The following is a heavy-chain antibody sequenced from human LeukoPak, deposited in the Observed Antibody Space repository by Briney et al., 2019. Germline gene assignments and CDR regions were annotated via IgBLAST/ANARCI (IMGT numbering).Heavy chain of an antibody. D-gene: IGHD2-15*01. Sequence: SETLSLTCTVSGGSISSGDYYLSWIRQPPGKGLEWIGYIYYSGSTYYNPSLKSRVTISVDTSKNQFSLKLSSVTAADTAVYYCARIVGYWNYFDYWGQGTLVTVSS. CDR3: ARIVGYWNYFDY. CDR2: IYYSGST. J-gene: IGHJ4*02. V-gene: IGHV4-30-4*08. CDR1: GGSISSGDYY.